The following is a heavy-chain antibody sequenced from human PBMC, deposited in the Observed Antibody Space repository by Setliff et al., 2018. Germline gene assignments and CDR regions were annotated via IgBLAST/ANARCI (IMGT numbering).Heavy chain of an antibody. D-gene: IGHD2-15*01. J-gene: IGHJ4*02. Sequence: GGSLRLSCAASGFTFSSYGMIWVRQAPGKGLEWVSIIYSGGSSTYYGDSVKGRFTVSRDDSKNTLYLQMNSLRAEDTAVYYCAKGCHAGCFWSDYWGLGTLVTVSS. CDR1: GFTFSSYG. V-gene: IGHV3-23*03. CDR2: IYSGGSST. CDR3: AKGCHAGCFWSDY.